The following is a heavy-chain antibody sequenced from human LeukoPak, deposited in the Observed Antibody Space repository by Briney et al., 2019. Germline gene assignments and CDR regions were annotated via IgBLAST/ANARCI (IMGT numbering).Heavy chain of an antibody. V-gene: IGHV3-48*03. D-gene: IGHD4-17*01. CDR1: GFTFSSYE. J-gene: IGHJ4*02. Sequence: PGGSLRLSCAASGFTFSSYEMNWVRQAPGKGLEWVSYISSSGSTIYYADSVKGRFTISRDNAKNSLYLQMNSLRSDDTAVYYCARPLVWGSTYGDYGDYWGQGTLVTVSS. CDR3: ARPLVWGSTYGDYGDY. CDR2: ISSSGSTI.